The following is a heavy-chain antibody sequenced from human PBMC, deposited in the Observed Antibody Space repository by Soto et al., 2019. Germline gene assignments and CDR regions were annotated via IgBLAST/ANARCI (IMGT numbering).Heavy chain of an antibody. Sequence: SETLSLTCTVSGGSISSGDYYWSWIRQPPGKGLEWIGYIYYSGSTYYNPSLKSRVTISVDTSKNQFSLKLSSVTAADTAVYYCARGKPVPADRSWFDPWGQGTLVTVSS. CDR2: IYYSGST. V-gene: IGHV4-30-4*01. D-gene: IGHD2-2*01. CDR3: ARGKPVPADRSWFDP. J-gene: IGHJ5*02. CDR1: GGSISSGDYY.